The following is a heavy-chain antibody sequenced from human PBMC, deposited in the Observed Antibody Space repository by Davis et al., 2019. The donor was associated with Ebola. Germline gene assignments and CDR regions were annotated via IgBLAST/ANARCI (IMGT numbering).Heavy chain of an antibody. CDR3: VKGTIVVVPTAQFGFDY. D-gene: IGHD2-2*01. J-gene: IGHJ4*02. CDR1: GFTFRSYA. Sequence: GESLKISCSASGFTFRSYAMNWVRQAPGMGPECVSAISSNGVTTYYADSVKGRFTISRDNSKNTLFLQMSSLRAEDTAVYFCVKGTIVVVPTAQFGFDYWGQGTLVTVSS. CDR2: ISSNGVTT. V-gene: IGHV3-64D*06.